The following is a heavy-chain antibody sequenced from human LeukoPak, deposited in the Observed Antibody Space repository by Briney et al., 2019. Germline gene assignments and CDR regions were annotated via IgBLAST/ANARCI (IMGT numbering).Heavy chain of an antibody. J-gene: IGHJ6*03. V-gene: IGHV4-31*03. D-gene: IGHD3-22*01. Sequence: SETLSLTCTVSGGSISSGGYYWSWIRQHPGKGLEWIGYIYYSGSTYYNPSLKSRVTISVDTSKNQFSLKLSSVTAADTAVYYCARGLTKLIVAKAGMDVWGKGTTVTVSS. CDR2: IYYSGST. CDR1: GGSISSGGYY. CDR3: ARGLTKLIVAKAGMDV.